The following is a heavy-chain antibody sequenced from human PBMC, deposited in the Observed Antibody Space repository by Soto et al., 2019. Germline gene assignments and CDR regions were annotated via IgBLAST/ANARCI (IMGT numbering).Heavy chain of an antibody. V-gene: IGHV4-4*07. J-gene: IGHJ4*02. CDR1: GGSISNYF. CDR3: ARGGQDFWSGPFDY. D-gene: IGHD3-3*01. CDR2: IDNSGST. Sequence: SETLSLTCTVSGGSISNYFCSWIRQPAGKGLEWIGRIDNSGSTNYNPSLKSRITMSADTSRNQFSLKLNSVTAADTAVYYCARGGQDFWSGPFDYWGQGALVTVSS.